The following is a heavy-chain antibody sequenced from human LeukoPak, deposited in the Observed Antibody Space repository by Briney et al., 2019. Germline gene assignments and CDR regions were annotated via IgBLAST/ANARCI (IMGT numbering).Heavy chain of an antibody. V-gene: IGHV4-34*01. CDR3: ATASHLGSYNWFDP. CDR1: GASFSNSY. CDR2: IDHTRNT. D-gene: IGHD3-10*01. J-gene: IGHJ5*02. Sequence: PSETLSLTCAVYGASFSNSYWSWIRQPPGKGLEWIGEIDHTRNTKYNPSLKGRVTISVDTSKNQFSLDLTSVTATDTAVYYCATASHLGSYNWFDPWGQGTLVTVSS.